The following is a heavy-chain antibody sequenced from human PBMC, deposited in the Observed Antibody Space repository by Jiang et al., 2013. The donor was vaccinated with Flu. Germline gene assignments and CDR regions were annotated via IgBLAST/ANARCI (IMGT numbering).Heavy chain of an antibody. CDR2: INAGNGNT. CDR1: GYTFTSYA. CDR3: ASGSYSGGYYYYGMDV. J-gene: IGHJ6*02. Sequence: SGAEVKKPGASVKVSCKASGYTFTSYAMHWVRQAPGQRLEWMGWINAGNGNTKYSQKFQGRVTITRDTSASTAYMELSSLRSEDTAVYYCASGSYSGGYYYYGMDVWGQGTTVTVSS. D-gene: IGHD1-26*01. V-gene: IGHV1-3*01.